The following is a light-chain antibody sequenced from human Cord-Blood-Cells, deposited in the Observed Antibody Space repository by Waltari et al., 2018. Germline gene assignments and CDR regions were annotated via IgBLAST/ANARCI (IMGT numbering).Light chain of an antibody. J-gene: IGKJ5*01. Sequence: ELVLTQPPATLSLSPGERATLSCRASQSVSSYLAWYQQKPGQAPRLLIYAASNRATGVPARFSGIRSGTDFTLSISSLEPEEFAVYYGRQRSNWPPVTFGQGTRLEIK. CDR1: QSVSSY. V-gene: IGKV3-11*01. CDR3: RQRSNWPPVT. CDR2: AAS.